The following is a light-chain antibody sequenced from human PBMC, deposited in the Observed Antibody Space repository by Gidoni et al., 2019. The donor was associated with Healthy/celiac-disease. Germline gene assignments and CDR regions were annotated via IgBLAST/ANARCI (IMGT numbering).Light chain of an antibody. CDR1: QSVSSNY. CDR3: QQYGSSSWT. Sequence: EIVLTQSPGTLSLSPGERATLSCRAGQSVSSNYLAWYQQKPGQAPRLLIDGASSRATGVPDRFSGSGSGTDFTLTISRLEPEDFAVYYCQQYGSSSWTFGQGTKVEIK. V-gene: IGKV3-20*01. CDR2: GAS. J-gene: IGKJ1*01.